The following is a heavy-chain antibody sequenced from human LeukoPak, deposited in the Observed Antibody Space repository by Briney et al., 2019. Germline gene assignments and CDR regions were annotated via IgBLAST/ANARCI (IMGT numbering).Heavy chain of an antibody. V-gene: IGHV3-15*01. Sequence: GGSLRLSCAVSGFTFSKAWKNWVRLAPGKGLEWVGRIKSKSDGGAADYAAPVKGRFTISRDDSKNTLYLQMNSLKTEDTAVYYCAEWLLRGQGTLVTVSS. CDR3: AEWLL. CDR1: GFTFSKAW. D-gene: IGHD3-3*01. J-gene: IGHJ4*02. CDR2: IKSKSDGGAA.